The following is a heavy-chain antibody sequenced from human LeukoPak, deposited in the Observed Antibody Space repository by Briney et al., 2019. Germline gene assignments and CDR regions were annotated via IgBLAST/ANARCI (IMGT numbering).Heavy chain of an antibody. J-gene: IGHJ1*01. CDR2: INSDGSST. V-gene: IGHV3-74*01. CDR3: ARDGRYCSSTSCTNEYFQH. CDR1: GFTFSSYW. Sequence: GGSLRLSCAASGFTFSSYWMHWVRQAPGKGLVWVSRINSDGSSTSYADPVKGRFTISRDNAKNTLYLQMNSLRAEDTAVYYCARDGRYCSSTSCTNEYFQHWGQGTLVTVSS. D-gene: IGHD2-2*01.